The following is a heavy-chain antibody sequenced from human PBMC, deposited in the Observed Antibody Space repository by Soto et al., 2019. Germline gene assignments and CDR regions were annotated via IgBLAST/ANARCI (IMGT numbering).Heavy chain of an antibody. CDR2: IYYSGST. Sequence: QVQLQESGPGLVKPSQTLSLTCTVSGGSISSGGYYWSWIRQHPGKGLEWIGYIYYSGSTYYNPSLKSRFTISVDTSKNQFSLKLSSVTAADTAVYYCARAQSMDTAMVMPPYYFDYWCQGTLVTVSS. V-gene: IGHV4-31*03. D-gene: IGHD5-18*01. J-gene: IGHJ4*02. CDR3: ARAQSMDTAMVMPPYYFDY. CDR1: GGSISSGGYY.